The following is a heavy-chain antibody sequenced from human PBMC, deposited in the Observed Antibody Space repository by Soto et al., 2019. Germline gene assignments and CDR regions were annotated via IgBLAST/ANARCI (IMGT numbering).Heavy chain of an antibody. CDR1: GFTFSTYT. Sequence: GGSLRLSCAASGFTFSTYTMDWVRQAPGKGLEWVSSISSSSTYIYYADSLKGRFTISRDNAKNSLYLQMNSLRVDDTAMYYCARVVMAAPPKSFDPWGQGTLVTVSS. CDR2: ISSSSTYI. J-gene: IGHJ5*02. V-gene: IGHV3-21*01. D-gene: IGHD6-6*01. CDR3: ARVVMAAPPKSFDP.